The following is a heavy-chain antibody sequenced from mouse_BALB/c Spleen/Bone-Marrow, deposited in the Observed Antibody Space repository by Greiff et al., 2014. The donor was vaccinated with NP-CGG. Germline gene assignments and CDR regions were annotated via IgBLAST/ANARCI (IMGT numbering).Heavy chain of an antibody. CDR2: IDPANGNT. CDR1: GFNIKDTY. D-gene: IGHD1-1*01. V-gene: IGHV14-3*02. CDR3: ARYYYGSSYFDY. Sequence: GQLKQSGAELVKPGASGKLSCITSGFNIKDTYMHWGKQRPEKGLGWIGRIDPANGNTKYDPKFQGKATITADTSSNTAYLQLSSLTSEDTAVYYCARYYYGSSYFDYWGQGTTLTVSS. J-gene: IGHJ2*01.